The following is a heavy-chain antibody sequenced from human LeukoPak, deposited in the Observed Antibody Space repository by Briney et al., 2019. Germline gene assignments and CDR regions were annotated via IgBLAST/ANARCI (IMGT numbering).Heavy chain of an antibody. CDR2: IYYSGNT. CDR3: ARRSVAYSYDSSGYSPVYYFDY. CDR1: GGSISSSSYY. Sequence: SETLSLTCTVSGGSISSSSYYWGWIRQPPGKGLEWIGSIYYSGNTYYNASLKSQVSISIDTSKNQFSLRLTSVTAADTAVYYCARRSVAYSYDSSGYSPVYYFDYWGQGTLVTVSS. D-gene: IGHD3-22*01. V-gene: IGHV4-39*01. J-gene: IGHJ4*02.